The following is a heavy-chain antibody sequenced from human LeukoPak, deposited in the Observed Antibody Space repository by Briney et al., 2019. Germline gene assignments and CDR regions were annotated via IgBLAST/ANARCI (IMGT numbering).Heavy chain of an antibody. CDR3: ARVADTAMVHYFDY. V-gene: IGHV1-2*02. J-gene: IGHJ4*02. CDR1: GYTFTGYY. D-gene: IGHD5-18*01. CDR2: INPNSGGT. Sequence: ASVKVSCKASGYTFTGYYMHWVRQAPGQGLEWMGWINPNSGGTNYAQKFQGRVTMTRDTSISTAYMELSRLRSDDTAVYYCARVADTAMVHYFDYWGREPWSPSPQ.